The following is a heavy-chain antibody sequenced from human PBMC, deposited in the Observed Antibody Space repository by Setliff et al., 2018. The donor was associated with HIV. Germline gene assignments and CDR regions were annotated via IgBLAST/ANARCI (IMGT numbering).Heavy chain of an antibody. CDR3: ARHAGRRAVFDY. Sequence: SETLSLTCAVSGGSISSAYWGWIRQPPGKGLEWIGIIYSSGDSFYDPSLKSRVTISVDTSKNQFSLKLSSVTAADTAVYYCARHAGRRAVFDYWGQGTLVTVSS. CDR1: GGSISSAY. J-gene: IGHJ4*02. CDR2: IYSSGDS. V-gene: IGHV4-39*01. D-gene: IGHD1-26*01.